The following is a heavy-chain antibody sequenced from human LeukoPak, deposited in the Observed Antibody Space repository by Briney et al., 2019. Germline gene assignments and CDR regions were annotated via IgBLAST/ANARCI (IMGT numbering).Heavy chain of an antibody. D-gene: IGHD5-18*01. CDR3: TKEDRQLVCAH. V-gene: IGHV3-23*01. Sequence: PGGSLRLSCEASGFTFASHAVGWVRQAPGKGLEWVSSITGSAKSTYYADSVKGRATISRDNSRNTVDLQLTSLRVEDTATYYCTKEDRQLVCAHWGQGTLVTVSS. CDR2: ITGSAKST. J-gene: IGHJ4*02. CDR1: GFTFASHA.